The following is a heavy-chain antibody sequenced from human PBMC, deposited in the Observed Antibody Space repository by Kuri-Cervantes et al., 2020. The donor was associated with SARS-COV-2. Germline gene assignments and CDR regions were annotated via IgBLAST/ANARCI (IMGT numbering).Heavy chain of an antibody. V-gene: IGHV3-30-3*01. CDR1: GFTFNTCA. D-gene: IGHD2-15*01. J-gene: IGHJ5*02. Sequence: GESLKISCAVSGFTFNTCAMHWVRQAPGKGLEWMAIISYDGNNKYFADSVKGRFTISRDNSNNTLYLQMNSLRDEDTAVYYCARVDCSGGSCYPQFDPWGHGTLVTVSS. CDR2: ISYDGNNK. CDR3: ARVDCSGGSCYPQFDP.